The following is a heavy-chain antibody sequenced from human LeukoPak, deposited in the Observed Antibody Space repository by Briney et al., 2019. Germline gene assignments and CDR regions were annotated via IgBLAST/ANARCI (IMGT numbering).Heavy chain of an antibody. CDR3: ARDDLLHRSWFDP. J-gene: IGHJ5*02. CDR2: ISSSSIYI. V-gene: IGHV3-21*01. Sequence: GGSLRLSCAASGFTFSTYSMNWVRQAPGKGLEWVSSISSSSIYIYHADSVKGRFTISRDNAKKSLYLQMNSLRADDTAVYYCARDDLLHRSWFDPWGQGTLVTVSS. D-gene: IGHD3-3*01. CDR1: GFTFSTYS.